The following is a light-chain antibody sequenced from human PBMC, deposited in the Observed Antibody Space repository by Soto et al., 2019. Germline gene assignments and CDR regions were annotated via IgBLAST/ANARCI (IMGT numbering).Light chain of an antibody. Sequence: QSVLTQHPSASGSPGQSVTISCTGTSSDVGGYNYVSWYQQHPGKAPKLMIYEVSKRPSGVPDRFSGSKSGNTASLTASGLQAEDEADYYCSSYAGSNNLRVFGGGTKLTVL. V-gene: IGLV2-8*01. CDR2: EVS. CDR1: SSDVGGYNY. J-gene: IGLJ2*01. CDR3: SSYAGSNNLRV.